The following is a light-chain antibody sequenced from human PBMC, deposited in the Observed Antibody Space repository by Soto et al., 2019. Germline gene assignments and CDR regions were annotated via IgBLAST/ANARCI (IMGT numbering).Light chain of an antibody. Sequence: QSVLTQPPSASGTPGQRVTISCSGSSSNIMSNTVNWYQVLPGTAPKVLIQGNHQRPSGVPARFSGSKSGTSASVAISGLQSEDEADYYCAAWDDSLNAYVFGTGTKLTVL. CDR1: SSNIMSNT. CDR2: GNH. J-gene: IGLJ1*01. CDR3: AAWDDSLNAYV. V-gene: IGLV1-44*01.